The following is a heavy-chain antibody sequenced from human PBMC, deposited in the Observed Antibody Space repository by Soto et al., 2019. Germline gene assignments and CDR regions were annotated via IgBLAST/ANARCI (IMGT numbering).Heavy chain of an antibody. CDR1: GGSFSGYY. D-gene: IGHD6-19*01. J-gene: IGHJ6*02. V-gene: IGHV4-34*01. CDR3: ARERGEQWLVYYYYYGMDV. Sequence: SETLSLTCAVYGGSFSGYYWSWIRQPPGKGLEWIGEINHSGSTNYNPSLKSRVTILVDTSKNQFSLKLSSVTAADTAVYYCARERGEQWLVYYYYYGMDVWGQGTTVTVSS. CDR2: INHSGST.